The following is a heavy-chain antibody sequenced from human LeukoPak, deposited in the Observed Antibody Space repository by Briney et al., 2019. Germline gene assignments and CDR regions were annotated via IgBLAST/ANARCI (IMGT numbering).Heavy chain of an antibody. V-gene: IGHV4-34*01. J-gene: IGHJ4*02. CDR1: GGSISSYY. CDR3: ARAFYGDYESGYYFDY. CDR2: INHSGST. D-gene: IGHD4-17*01. Sequence: PSETLSLTCTVSGGSISSYYWSWIRQPPGKGLEWIGEINHSGSTNYNPSLKSRVTISVDTSKNQFSLKLSSVTAADTAVYYCARAFYGDYESGYYFDYWGQGTLVTVSS.